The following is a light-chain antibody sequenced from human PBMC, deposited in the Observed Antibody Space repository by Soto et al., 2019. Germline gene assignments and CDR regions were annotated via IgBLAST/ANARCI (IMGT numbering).Light chain of an antibody. J-gene: IGKJ1*01. CDR1: QRVSTN. CDR3: QQYHDWPPWT. V-gene: IGKV3-15*01. CDR2: DAS. Sequence: ETVMTQSPATLSVSPGERATLSCRASQRVSTNLAWYQQKPGQSPRLLIYDASTRATDIPDRFSGSGSGTEFTLTISSLKSEDFAAYYCQQYHDWPPWTFGQGTKVAIK.